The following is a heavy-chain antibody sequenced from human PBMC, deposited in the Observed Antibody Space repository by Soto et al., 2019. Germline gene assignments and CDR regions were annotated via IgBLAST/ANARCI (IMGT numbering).Heavy chain of an antibody. CDR1: GGSIRDYF. CDR3: ARDRKLVTPGNYYYYGMDV. Sequence: PSGTLGLTCSVSGGSIRDYFWPWVRQPPGKGLEWIGYISSSGTIKYNSSLKSRVTISLDTCRNHFSLKLSSVTTADPAVYCCARDRKLVTPGNYYYYGMDVWSQGTTVTVS. J-gene: IGHJ6*02. D-gene: IGHD1-1*01. V-gene: IGHV4-59*01. CDR2: ISSSGTI.